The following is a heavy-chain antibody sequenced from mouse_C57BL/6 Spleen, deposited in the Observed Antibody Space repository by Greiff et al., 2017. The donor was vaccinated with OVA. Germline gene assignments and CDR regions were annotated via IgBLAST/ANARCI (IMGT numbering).Heavy chain of an antibody. CDR2: IDPSDSYT. D-gene: IGHD1-2*01. Sequence: QVQLQQPGAELVMPGASVKLSCKASGYTFTSYWMHWVKQRPGQGLEWIGEIDPSDSYTNYNQKFKGKSTLTVDKYSSTAYMQLSSLTSEDSAVYYCAIGGFPTAWGQGTTLTVSS. J-gene: IGHJ2*01. CDR3: AIGGFPTA. CDR1: GYTFTSYW. V-gene: IGHV1-69*01.